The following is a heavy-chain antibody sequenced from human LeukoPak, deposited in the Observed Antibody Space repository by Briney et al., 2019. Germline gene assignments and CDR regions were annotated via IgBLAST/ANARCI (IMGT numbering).Heavy chain of an antibody. CDR3: AKDLRHDSSGYCFDY. CDR1: GFTFSSYA. Sequence: GGSLRLSCAASGFTFSSYAMSWVRQAPGKGLEWVSAISGSGGSTYYADSVKGRFTISRDNSKNTLYLQMNRLRAEDTAVYYCAKDLRHDSSGYCFDYWGQGTLVTVSS. D-gene: IGHD3-22*01. CDR2: ISGSGGST. V-gene: IGHV3-23*01. J-gene: IGHJ4*02.